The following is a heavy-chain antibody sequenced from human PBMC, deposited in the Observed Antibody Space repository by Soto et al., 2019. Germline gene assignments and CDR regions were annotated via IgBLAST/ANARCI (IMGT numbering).Heavy chain of an antibody. J-gene: IGHJ4*02. CDR2: ISYDGSNK. Sequence: QVHLVESGGGVVQPGRSLRLSCAASGFTFSSYAMHWVRQAPGKGLEWVAVISYDGSNKYYADSVKGRFTISRDNSKNPLYLQMNSLTTEDTAVYYCARDLRIPLPVWGQGTLVTVSS. V-gene: IGHV3-30-3*01. CDR3: ARDLRIPLPV. CDR1: GFTFSSYA. D-gene: IGHD2-21*01.